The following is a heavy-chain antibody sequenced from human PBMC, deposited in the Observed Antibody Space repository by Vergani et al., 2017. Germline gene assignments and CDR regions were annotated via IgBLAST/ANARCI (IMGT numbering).Heavy chain of an antibody. CDR1: GGSISSSNW. V-gene: IGHV4-4*03. CDR3: ARDRVDIVATTTYYYYYYGMDV. J-gene: IGHJ6*02. Sequence: QVQLQESGPGPVKPPGTLSLTCAVSGGSISSSNWWSWVRQPPGKGLEWIGEIYHSGSTNYNPSLKSRVTISVDKSKNQFSLKLSSVTAADTAVYYCARDRVDIVATTTYYYYYYGMDVWGQGTTVTVSS. CDR2: IYHSGST. D-gene: IGHD5-12*01.